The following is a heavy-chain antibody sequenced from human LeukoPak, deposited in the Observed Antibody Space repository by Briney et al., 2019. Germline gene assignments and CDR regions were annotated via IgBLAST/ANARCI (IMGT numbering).Heavy chain of an antibody. CDR3: ARFQASAFRGFDY. CDR1: GYTFTSYD. J-gene: IGHJ4*02. Sequence: ASVKVSCKASGYTFTSYDINWVRQATGQGLEWMGWMNPNSGNTGYAQKFQGRVTMTRNTSISTVYMDLRTLTSDDTAIYYCARFQASAFRGFDYWGQGTLITVSS. V-gene: IGHV1-8*01. D-gene: IGHD3-10*01. CDR2: MNPNSGNT.